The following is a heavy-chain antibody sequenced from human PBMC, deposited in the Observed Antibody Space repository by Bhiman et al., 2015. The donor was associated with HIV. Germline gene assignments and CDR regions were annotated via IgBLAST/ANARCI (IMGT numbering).Heavy chain of an antibody. V-gene: IGHV3-9*01. Sequence: EVQLVESGGGLVQPGRSLRLSCAASGFTFDDYAMHWVRQAPGKGLEWVSGISWNSGSIGYADSVKGRFTISRDNAKNSLYLQMNSLRAEDTALYYCAKXIVAGSEKKSAMVETDAFDIWGQGTMVTVSS. CDR1: GFTFDDYA. CDR2: ISWNSGSI. CDR3: AKXIVAGSEKKSAMVETDAFDI. J-gene: IGHJ3*02. D-gene: IGHD5-18*01.